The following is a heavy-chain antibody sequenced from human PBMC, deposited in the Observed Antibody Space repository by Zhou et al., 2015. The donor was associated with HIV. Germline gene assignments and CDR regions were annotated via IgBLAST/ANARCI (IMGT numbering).Heavy chain of an antibody. CDR1: GVTFSNYA. CDR2: IIPVFGTA. Sequence: QVHLMQSGAEVKKPGSSVKVSCKASGVTFSNYAISWVRQAPGQGLEWMGGIIPVFGTANYAPKFQGRVTMTADKSTSTAYMDLSSLRYEDTAVYYCARGFDWYFDLWGRGTLVTVSS. CDR3: ARGFDWYFDL. J-gene: IGHJ2*01. V-gene: IGHV1-69*06. D-gene: IGHD3-3*01.